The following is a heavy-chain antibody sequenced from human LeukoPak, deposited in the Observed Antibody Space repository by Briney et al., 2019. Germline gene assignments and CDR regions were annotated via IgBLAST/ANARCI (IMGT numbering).Heavy chain of an antibody. J-gene: IGHJ4*02. Sequence: PGGSLRLSCVASGFTFSSRDWMTWVRQAPGKGLEWVANIKQDGSEKSYVDSVKGRFTISRDNAKNSVDLQMNSLRAEDTAVYYCAKARYYYDSSSPADYWGQGTLVTVSS. V-gene: IGHV3-7*01. CDR2: IKQDGSEK. CDR1: GFTFSSRDW. CDR3: AKARYYYDSSSPADY. D-gene: IGHD3-22*01.